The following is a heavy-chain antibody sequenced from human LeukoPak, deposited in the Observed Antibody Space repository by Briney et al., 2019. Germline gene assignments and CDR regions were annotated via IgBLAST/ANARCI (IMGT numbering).Heavy chain of an antibody. D-gene: IGHD1-14*01. CDR2: ISSSSTYI. J-gene: IGHJ4*02. CDR3: ARGITALVTLFDY. V-gene: IGHV3-21*01. Sequence: PGGSLRLSCAASGFTLSNFWMTWVRQAPGKGLEWVSSISSSSTYIYYADSVKGRFTISRDNAENSVYLQMNSLRADDTAVYYCARGITALVTLFDYWGQGTLVTVSS. CDR1: GFTLSNFW.